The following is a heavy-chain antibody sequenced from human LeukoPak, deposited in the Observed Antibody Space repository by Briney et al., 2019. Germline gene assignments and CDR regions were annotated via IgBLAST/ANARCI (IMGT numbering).Heavy chain of an antibody. CDR2: ILDSGGST. J-gene: IGHJ4*02. D-gene: IGHD3-9*01. Sequence: GASLRLSCAASGFTFSNYAMSWVRQAPGKGLEWVSAILDSGGSTYYADSVKGRFTVFRDNSRSTLYLQMKSLRAEDTALYYCAKWGDYDVLTGYYVPDYWGQGTRVTVSS. CDR1: GFTFSNYA. CDR3: AKWGDYDVLTGYYVPDY. V-gene: IGHV3-23*01.